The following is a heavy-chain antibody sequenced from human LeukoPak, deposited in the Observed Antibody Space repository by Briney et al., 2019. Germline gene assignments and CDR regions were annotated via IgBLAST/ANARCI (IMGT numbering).Heavy chain of an antibody. CDR2: INHSGST. CDR3: ARANPRKYCSGGSCSKVYYYYYGMDV. D-gene: IGHD2-15*01. V-gene: IGHV4-34*01. CDR1: GGSFSGYY. Sequence: SETLSLTCAVYGGSFSGYYWSWLRQPPGKGLERIGEINHSGSTNYNPSLKSRVTISVDASKDQFSLKLSSVTAADTAVYYCARANPRKYCSGGSCSKVYYYYYGMDVWGQGTTVTVSS. J-gene: IGHJ6*02.